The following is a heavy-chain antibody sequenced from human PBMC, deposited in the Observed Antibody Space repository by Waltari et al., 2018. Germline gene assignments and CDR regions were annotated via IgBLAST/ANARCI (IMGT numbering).Heavy chain of an antibody. J-gene: IGHJ4*02. Sequence: EVQLVQSGAEMKKLGQSLKISCKWSDYSSTRYWIAWVRQMCGKGLEWMAMIYPSDSDTRYSPSFQGQVTISVDKSTSTAYLQWNSLRASDTAVYFCARLFGFGNNADYWGQGTLVTVSS. D-gene: IGHD3-3*01. CDR1: DYSSTRYW. CDR3: ARLFGFGNNADY. CDR2: IYPSDSDT. V-gene: IGHV5-51*01.